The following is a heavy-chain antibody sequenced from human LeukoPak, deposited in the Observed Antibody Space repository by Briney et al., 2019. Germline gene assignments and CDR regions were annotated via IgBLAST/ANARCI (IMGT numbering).Heavy chain of an antibody. V-gene: IGHV3-23*01. Sequence: GGSLRLSCAASGFTFSNSAMSWVRQAPGKGLEWVSTIGVGGSSTYYADSVKGRFTISRDNSKNTLYLQMNSLRAEDTAVYYCAKGGRGYSYGDYYFDYWGQGTLVTVSS. CDR1: GFTFSNSA. CDR2: IGVGGSST. J-gene: IGHJ4*02. D-gene: IGHD5-18*01. CDR3: AKGGRGYSYGDYYFDY.